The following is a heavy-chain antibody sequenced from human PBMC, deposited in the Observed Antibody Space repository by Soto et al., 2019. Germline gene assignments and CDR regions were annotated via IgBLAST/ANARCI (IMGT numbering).Heavy chain of an antibody. CDR3: EREFEATSLDV. J-gene: IGHJ6*02. V-gene: IGHV6-1*01. D-gene: IGHD1-1*01. Sequence: PSQTLSLTCVISGDSVSSDTSAWNWIRQSPSRGLEWLGRAYYRSQWYIDFAGSVKSRLTINPDTSKNEVSLHLKSVTPEDTAMYYCEREFEATSLDVWGPGTTVIVSS. CDR2: AYYRSQWYI. CDR1: GDSVSSDTSA.